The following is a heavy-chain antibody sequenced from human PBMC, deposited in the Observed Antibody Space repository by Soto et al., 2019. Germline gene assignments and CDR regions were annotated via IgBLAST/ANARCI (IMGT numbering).Heavy chain of an antibody. CDR2: INEDGSER. Sequence: EVQLVESGGGLVQPGGSLRLSCEGSGFTFSNFWMTWVRQAPGKGLEWVANINEDGSERYYVGSVKGRFTISTDNAKNSLYLQMNSLRAEDTAVYYCARGRSNAFDIWGQGTMVTVSS. V-gene: IGHV3-7*04. CDR3: ARGRSNAFDI. J-gene: IGHJ3*02. CDR1: GFTFSNFW.